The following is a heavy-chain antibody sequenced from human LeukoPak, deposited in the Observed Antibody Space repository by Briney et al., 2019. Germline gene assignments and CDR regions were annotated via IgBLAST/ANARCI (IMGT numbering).Heavy chain of an antibody. CDR2: IYSSGST. CDR3: ARGSSGWYSIDY. CDR1: GGSISNYY. Sequence: SETLSLTCTVSGGSISNYYCSWIRQPAGKGLEWIGRIYSSGSTNYNPSLQSRVTMSVDTSKNQFSLKLSSVTAADTAVYYCARGSSGWYSIDYWGQGTLVTVSS. J-gene: IGHJ4*02. V-gene: IGHV4-4*07. D-gene: IGHD6-19*01.